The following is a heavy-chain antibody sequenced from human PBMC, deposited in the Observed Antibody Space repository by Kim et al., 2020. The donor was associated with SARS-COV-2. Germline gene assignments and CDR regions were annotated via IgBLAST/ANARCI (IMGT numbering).Heavy chain of an antibody. J-gene: IGHJ6*02. CDR2: ISYDGSNK. D-gene: IGHD3-10*01. Sequence: GGSLRLSCAASGFTFSSYGMHWVRQAPGKGLEWVAVISYDGSNKYYADPVKGRFTISRDNSKNTLYLQMNSLRAEDTAVYYCARALGGSGSYYYYYYGMDVWGQGTTVTVSS. V-gene: IGHV3-33*05. CDR1: GFTFSSYG. CDR3: ARALGGSGSYYYYYYGMDV.